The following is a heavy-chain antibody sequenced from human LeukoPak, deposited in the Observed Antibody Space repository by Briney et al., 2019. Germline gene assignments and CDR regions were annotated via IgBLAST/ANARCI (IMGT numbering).Heavy chain of an antibody. Sequence: GGSLRLSCAASVFTFSSYAMSWVRQAPGKGLEWVSAISGSGGSTYYTDSVKGRFTISRDNSKNTLYLQMNSLRAEDTAVYYCAKVLVRVVVPAREFDYWGQGTLVTVSS. D-gene: IGHD2-2*01. V-gene: IGHV3-23*01. J-gene: IGHJ4*02. CDR2: ISGSGGST. CDR3: AKVLVRVVVPAREFDY. CDR1: VFTFSSYA.